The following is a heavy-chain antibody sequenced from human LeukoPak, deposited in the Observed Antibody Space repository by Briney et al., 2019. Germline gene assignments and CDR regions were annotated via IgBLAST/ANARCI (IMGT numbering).Heavy chain of an antibody. D-gene: IGHD2-2*01. CDR1: GYTFTSYY. J-gene: IGHJ4*02. Sequence: ASVKVSCKASGYTFTSYYMHWVRQAPGQELEWIGIINPNNGSTNYAQKFQGRVTMTRDTSTSTVYMELSSLRSEDTALYYCARVSAYCTSTSCPLANFFDYWGQGTLVTVSS. CDR2: INPNNGST. V-gene: IGHV1-46*01. CDR3: ARVSAYCTSTSCPLANFFDY.